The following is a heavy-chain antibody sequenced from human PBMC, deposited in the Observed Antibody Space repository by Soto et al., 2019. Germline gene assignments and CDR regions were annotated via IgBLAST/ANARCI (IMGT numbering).Heavy chain of an antibody. CDR2: ISPYDGNT. CDR1: GYTFTSYY. CDR3: ARGGYYDSSGSRNYHYYGMNV. J-gene: IGHJ6*02. D-gene: IGHD3-22*01. V-gene: IGHV1-18*04. Sequence: ASVKVSCKASGYTFTSYYMHCVRQTPGQGLEWLGWISPYDGNTKYAQILQGRVSMTTDTSTKTAYMEVRSLRSDDTAVYYCARGGYYDSSGSRNYHYYGMNVWGQGTTVTVSS.